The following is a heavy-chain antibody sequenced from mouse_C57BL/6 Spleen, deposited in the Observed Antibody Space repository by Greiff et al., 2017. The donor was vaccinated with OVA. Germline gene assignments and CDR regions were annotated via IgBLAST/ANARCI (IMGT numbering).Heavy chain of an antibody. CDR1: GYTFTDYN. V-gene: IGHV1-22*01. J-gene: IGHJ3*01. CDR2: ITPNNGGT. Sequence: EVQLQQSGPELVKPGASVKMSCKASGYTFTDYNMHWVKQSHGKSLEWIGYITPNNGGTSYNQKFKGKATLTVNKSSSTAYMELRSLTSEDSAVYYCAREVYYGNYPFAYWGQGTLVTVSA. D-gene: IGHD2-1*01. CDR3: AREVYYGNYPFAY.